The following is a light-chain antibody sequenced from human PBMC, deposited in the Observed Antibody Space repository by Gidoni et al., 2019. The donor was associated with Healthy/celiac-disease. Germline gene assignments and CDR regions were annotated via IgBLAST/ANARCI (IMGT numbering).Light chain of an antibody. J-gene: IGKJ2*01. V-gene: IGKV3-11*01. Sequence: EMVLTQSPATLSLSPGERATLSCRASQSVSSYLAWYQQKPGQAPRLLIYDASNRATGIPARFSGSGSVTDFTLTISSLEPEDFAVYYCQQRSNWPPLYTFGQGTKLEIK. CDR2: DAS. CDR1: QSVSSY. CDR3: QQRSNWPPLYT.